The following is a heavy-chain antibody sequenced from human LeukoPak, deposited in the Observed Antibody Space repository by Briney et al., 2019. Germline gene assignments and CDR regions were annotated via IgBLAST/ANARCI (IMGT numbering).Heavy chain of an antibody. CDR1: GYTFTSYG. D-gene: IGHD6-19*01. Sequence: ASVKVSCKASGYTFTSYGISWVRQAPGQGLEWMGWISAYNGNTNYAQKLQGRATMNTDTSTSTAYMELRSLRSDDTAVYYCARYTPSYSSGWYPENWGQGTLVTVSS. V-gene: IGHV1-18*01. CDR2: ISAYNGNT. CDR3: ARYTPSYSSGWYPEN. J-gene: IGHJ4*02.